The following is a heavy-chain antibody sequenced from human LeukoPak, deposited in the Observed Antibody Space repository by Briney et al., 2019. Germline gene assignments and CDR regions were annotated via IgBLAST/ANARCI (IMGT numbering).Heavy chain of an antibody. CDR2: IYFSGST. CDR1: GGSISFYY. V-gene: IGHV4-59*08. Sequence: SETLSLTCTVSGGSISFYYWSWIRQPPGKGLEWIGCIYFSGSTNYNPSLKSRVTISVDTSKNQFSLKLSSVTAADTAVYYLAKHAYTWKDYFGSSGEGPGAFDIWVQGTMVTVSS. D-gene: IGHD1-20*01. CDR3: AKHAYTWKDYFGSSGEGPGAFDI. J-gene: IGHJ3*02.